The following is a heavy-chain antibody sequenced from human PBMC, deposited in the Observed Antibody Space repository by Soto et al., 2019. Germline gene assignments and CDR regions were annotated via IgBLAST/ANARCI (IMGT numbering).Heavy chain of an antibody. D-gene: IGHD5-12*01. CDR3: ARGMGWLRIHDFQH. CDR1: GGSFSGYY. J-gene: IGHJ1*01. CDR2: INHSGST. Sequence: PSETLSLTCIVYGGSFSGYYSSWIRQPPGKGLEWIGEINHSGSTNYNPSLKSRVTISVDTSKNQFSLKLSSVTAADPAVYYCARGMGWLRIHDFQHWGQGILVTASS. V-gene: IGHV4-34*01.